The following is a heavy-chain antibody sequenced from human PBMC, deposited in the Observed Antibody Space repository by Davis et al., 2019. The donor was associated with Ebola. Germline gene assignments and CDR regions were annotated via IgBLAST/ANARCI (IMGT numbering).Heavy chain of an antibody. V-gene: IGHV3-48*04. J-gene: IGHJ4*02. CDR1: GFTFSSYG. Sequence: GGSLRLSCAASGFTFSSYGMHWVRQAPGKGLEWLSYIGGNSRNILYADSVKGRFTISRDNAKNSLYLQMNSLRAEDTALYYCAKDIYVDYEGYFDYWGQGTLVTVSS. CDR3: AKDIYVDYEGYFDY. CDR2: IGGNSRNI. D-gene: IGHD4-17*01.